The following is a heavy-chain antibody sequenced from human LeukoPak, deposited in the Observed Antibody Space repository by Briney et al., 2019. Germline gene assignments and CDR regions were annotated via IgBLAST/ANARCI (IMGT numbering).Heavy chain of an antibody. CDR2: IYYSGST. CDR1: GGSISSGGYY. V-gene: IGHV4-31*03. Sequence: SQTQSLTCTVSGGSISSGGYYWSWIRQHPGKGLEWIGYIYYSGSTYYNPSLKSRVTISVDTSKNQFSLKLSSVTAADTAVYYCAREGSSWYGVRTFDYWGQGTLVTVSS. J-gene: IGHJ4*02. CDR3: AREGSSWYGVRTFDY. D-gene: IGHD6-13*01.